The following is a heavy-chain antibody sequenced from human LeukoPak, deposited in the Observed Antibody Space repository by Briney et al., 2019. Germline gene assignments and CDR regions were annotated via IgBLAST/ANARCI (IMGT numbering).Heavy chain of an antibody. J-gene: IGHJ2*01. CDR3: AVPYSSSFYFDL. CDR2: INPNSGGT. D-gene: IGHD6-13*01. Sequence: ASVKVSCKASGYTFTGYYMHWVRQAPGQGLEWMGWINPNSGGTNYAQKFQGWVTMTRYTSISTAYMELSRLRSDDTAVYYCAVPYSSSFYFDLWGRGTLVTVSS. V-gene: IGHV1-2*04. CDR1: GYTFTGYY.